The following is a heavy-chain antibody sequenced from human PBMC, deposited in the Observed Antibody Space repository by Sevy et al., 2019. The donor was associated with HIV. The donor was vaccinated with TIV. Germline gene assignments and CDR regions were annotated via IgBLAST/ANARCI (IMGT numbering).Heavy chain of an antibody. CDR3: ARDWGGVGATTNFDY. V-gene: IGHV3-33*01. Sequence: GGSLRLSCAASGFTFSSYGMHWVRQAPGKGLEWVAVIWYDGSNKYYADSVKGRFTISRDNSKNTLYLQMNSRRAEDTAVYYCARDWGGVGATTNFDYWGQGTLVTVSS. CDR1: GFTFSSYG. J-gene: IGHJ4*02. D-gene: IGHD1-26*01. CDR2: IWYDGSNK.